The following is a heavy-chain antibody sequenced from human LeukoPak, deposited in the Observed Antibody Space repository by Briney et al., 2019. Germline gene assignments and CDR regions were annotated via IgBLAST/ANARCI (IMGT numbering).Heavy chain of an antibody. Sequence: PSETLSLTCTVSGGSISSYYWSWIRQPAGKGLEWIGRIYTSGSTNYNPSLKSRVTMSVDTSKNQFSLKLSSVTAADTAVYYCARLLSYDFWSGYLPGAFDIWGQGTMVTVSS. D-gene: IGHD3-3*01. CDR3: ARLLSYDFWSGYLPGAFDI. CDR1: GGSISSYY. V-gene: IGHV4-4*07. CDR2: IYTSGST. J-gene: IGHJ3*02.